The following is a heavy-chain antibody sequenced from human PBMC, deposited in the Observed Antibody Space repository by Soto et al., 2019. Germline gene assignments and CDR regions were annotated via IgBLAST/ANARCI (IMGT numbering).Heavy chain of an antibody. CDR3: ARDGQWELLSWYFDY. CDR2: ISHDGSNN. CDR1: GFTFSSYG. V-gene: IGHV3-30*03. D-gene: IGHD1-26*01. J-gene: IGHJ4*02. Sequence: QVQLVESGGGVVQPGRSLRLSCAASGFTFSSYGMHWVRQAPGKGLEWVAVISHDGSNNYYGDSVKGRFTISRDDSKKTLHLQMTSLRPEDTAVYHCARDGQWELLSWYFDYWGQGTLVTVSS.